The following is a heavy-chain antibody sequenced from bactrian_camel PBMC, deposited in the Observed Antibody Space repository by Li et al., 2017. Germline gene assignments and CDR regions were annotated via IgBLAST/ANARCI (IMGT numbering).Heavy chain of an antibody. CDR1: RDLHGRYC. CDR2: MYTGGAYR. V-gene: IGHV3S54*01. J-gene: IGHJ4*01. Sequence: HVQLVESGGDSVRAGGSLRLSCTASRDLHGRYCMGWFRQAPGQRREGVAAMYTGGAYRYYTSSVKGRFTISHDNAEKALYLEMNSLKPEDSAMYYCAADADKSCRYYGDYMPAEFKFWGQGTQVTVS. D-gene: IGHD4*01. CDR3: AADADKSCRYYGDYMPAEFKF.